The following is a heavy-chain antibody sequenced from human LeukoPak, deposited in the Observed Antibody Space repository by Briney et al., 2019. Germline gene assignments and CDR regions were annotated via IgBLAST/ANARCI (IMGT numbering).Heavy chain of an antibody. V-gene: IGHV3-21*01. CDR1: GFTFSSYS. Sequence: GGSLRLSCAVSGFTFSSYSMNWVRQAPGKGLEWVSSISSSSSYIYYADSVKGRFTISRDNAKNSLYLQMNSLRAEDTAVYYCARSQLGEFRTAFDIWGQGTMVTVSS. J-gene: IGHJ3*02. D-gene: IGHD7-27*01. CDR3: ARSQLGEFRTAFDI. CDR2: ISSSSSYI.